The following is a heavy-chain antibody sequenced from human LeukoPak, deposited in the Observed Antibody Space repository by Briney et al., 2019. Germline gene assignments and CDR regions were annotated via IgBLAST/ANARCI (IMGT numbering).Heavy chain of an antibody. J-gene: IGHJ5*02. D-gene: IGHD6-13*01. CDR3: ARGGIAALNWFDP. V-gene: IGHV1-69*05. CDR2: IIPIFGTA. Sequence: SVTVSCKASGGTFNSYAISWVRQAPGQGLEWMGGIIPIFGTANYAQKFQGRVTITTDESTSTAYMELSSLRSEDTAVYYCARGGIAALNWFDPWGQGTLVTVSS. CDR1: GGTFNSYA.